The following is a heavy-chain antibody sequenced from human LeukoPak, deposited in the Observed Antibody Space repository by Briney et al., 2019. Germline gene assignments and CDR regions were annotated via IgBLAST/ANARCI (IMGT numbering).Heavy chain of an antibody. J-gene: IGHJ6*02. D-gene: IGHD2-8*01. V-gene: IGHV3-33*01. CDR1: GFTFSSYG. Sequence: GRSLSLSCAASGFTFSSYGKHWARHAPGTGLEWVAVIWYDGSNKYYADSVKGRITISRDNSKNTLYLQMNSLRAEDTAVYYWARGPGVWFQNGLDVWGQGTTVTVSS. CDR2: IWYDGSNK. CDR3: ARGPGVWFQNGLDV.